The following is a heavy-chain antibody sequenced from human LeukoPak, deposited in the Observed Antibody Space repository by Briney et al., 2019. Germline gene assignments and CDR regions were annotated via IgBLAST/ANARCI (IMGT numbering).Heavy chain of an antibody. CDR3: ARTFSHGYNYDQHSSFFDC. CDR1: GYTFPNYW. Sequence: GESLKISCKGSGYTFPNYWIGWVRQMPGKGLEWMGLIYPGDSDTRYSPSLQGRVTISADKSVSTAYLQWRSLQASDTAMYWCARTFSHGYNYDQHSSFFDCWGQGTLVTVSS. J-gene: IGHJ4*02. D-gene: IGHD5-18*01. V-gene: IGHV5-51*01. CDR2: IYPGDSDT.